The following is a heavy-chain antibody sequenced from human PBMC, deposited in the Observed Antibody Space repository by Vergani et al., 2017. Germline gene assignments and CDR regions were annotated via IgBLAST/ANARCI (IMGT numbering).Heavy chain of an antibody. V-gene: IGHV4-34*01. CDR3: SRGLGKWERYDYYYYMDV. Sequence: QVQLQQWGAGLLKPSETLSLTCAVYGGSFSGYYWSWIRQPPGKGLEWIGEINHSGSTNYNPSLKSRVIISVDTYKNQFSLKLNSVTAADTAVYYCSRGLGKWERYDYYYYMDVWGKGTTVTVSS. D-gene: IGHD1-26*01. CDR2: INHSGST. J-gene: IGHJ6*03. CDR1: GGSFSGYY.